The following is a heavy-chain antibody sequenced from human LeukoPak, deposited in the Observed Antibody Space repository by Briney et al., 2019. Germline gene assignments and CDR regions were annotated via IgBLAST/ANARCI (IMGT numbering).Heavy chain of an antibody. V-gene: IGHV4-4*07. J-gene: IGHJ6*03. D-gene: IGHD5-24*01. CDR3: ARSRYGMATIRDYYYYYYMDV. CDR1: GGSISSYY. Sequence: SETLSLTCTVSGGSISSYYWSWIRQPAGKGLEWIGRIYTSGSTNYNPSLKSRVTMSVDTSKNQFSLKLSSVTAADTAVYYCARSRYGMATIRDYYYYYYMDVWGKGTTVTISS. CDR2: IYTSGST.